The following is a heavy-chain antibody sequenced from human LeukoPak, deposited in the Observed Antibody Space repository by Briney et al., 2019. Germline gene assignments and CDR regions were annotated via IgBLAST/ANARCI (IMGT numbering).Heavy chain of an antibody. CDR1: GGTFSSYA. CDR2: ISAYNGNT. CDR3: ARDRRGYDPFDY. Sequence: ASVKVSCKASGGTFSSYAISWVRQAPGQGLEWMGWISAYNGNTNYAQKLQGRVTMTTDTSTSTAYMELRSLRSDDTAVYCCARDRRGYDPFDYWGQGTLVTVSS. V-gene: IGHV1-18*01. D-gene: IGHD5-12*01. J-gene: IGHJ4*02.